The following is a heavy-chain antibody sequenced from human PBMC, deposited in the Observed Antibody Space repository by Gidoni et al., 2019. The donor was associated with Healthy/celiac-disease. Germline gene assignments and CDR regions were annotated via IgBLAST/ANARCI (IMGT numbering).Heavy chain of an antibody. CDR3: AKDQAAGPDY. V-gene: IGHV3-30*18. CDR1: GFTFSSYG. CDR2: ISYDGSNK. D-gene: IGHD6-13*01. J-gene: IGHJ4*02. Sequence: QVKLVESGGGVVQPGRSLRLSCAASGFTFSSYGMHWVRQAPGKGLEWVAVISYDGSNKYYADSVKGRFTISRDNSKNTLYLQMNSLRAEDTAVYYCAKDQAAGPDYWGQGTLVTVSS.